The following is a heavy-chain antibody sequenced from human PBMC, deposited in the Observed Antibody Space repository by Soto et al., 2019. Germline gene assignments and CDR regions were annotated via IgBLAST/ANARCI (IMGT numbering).Heavy chain of an antibody. Sequence: HPGGSLRLSCAASGFTFGSYWMSWVRQVPGKGLEWVANIKQDGSEQYYVDSVMGRFTISRDNAKNTLYLQMNSLRAEDTAVYYCARVIVRTSYSDTSGYYFNYWGQGT. CDR1: GFTFGSYW. J-gene: IGHJ4*02. D-gene: IGHD3-22*01. CDR3: ARVIVRTSYSDTSGYYFNY. CDR2: IKQDGSEQ. V-gene: IGHV3-7*02.